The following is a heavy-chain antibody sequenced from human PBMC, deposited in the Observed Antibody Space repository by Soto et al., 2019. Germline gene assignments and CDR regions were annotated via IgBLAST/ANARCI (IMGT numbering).Heavy chain of an antibody. Sequence: QVQLVQSGAEVKKPGASVKVSCRTSGYTFTHYYIHWVRQAPGQGLEWLGIINPASGSTNYAQDFQGSVTLAMDTSTTTVYMELSGLIAEDTAIFYCARDLAAGDHWGQGTLVTVSS. V-gene: IGHV1-46*01. CDR1: GYTFTHYY. D-gene: IGHD6-13*01. J-gene: IGHJ4*02. CDR3: ARDLAAGDH. CDR2: INPASGST.